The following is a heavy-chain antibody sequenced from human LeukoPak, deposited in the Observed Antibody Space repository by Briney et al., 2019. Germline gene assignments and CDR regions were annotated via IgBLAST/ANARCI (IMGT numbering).Heavy chain of an antibody. CDR3: ARWRIAADRFDP. V-gene: IGHV1-8*01. J-gene: IGHJ5*02. CDR2: MNPNSGNT. D-gene: IGHD6-13*01. CDR1: GYTFTSYD. Sequence: GASVKVSCKASGYTFTSYDINWVRQATGQGLEWMGWMNPNSGNTGYAQKFQGRVTMTRNTSISTAYMELSSLRSEDTAVYYCARWRIAADRFDPWGQGTLVTVSS.